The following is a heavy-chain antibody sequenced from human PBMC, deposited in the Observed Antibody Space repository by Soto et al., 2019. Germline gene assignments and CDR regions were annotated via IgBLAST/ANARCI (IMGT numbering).Heavy chain of an antibody. D-gene: IGHD6-6*01. CDR2: IIPIFGTA. V-gene: IGHV1-69*01. Sequence: QVQLVQSGAEVKKPGSSVKVSCTASGGTFSSYAISWVRQAPGQGLEWMGGIIPIFGTANYAQKFQGRVTITADESTSTAYMELSSLRSEDTAVYYCARHKIAARPSTGSYYFDYWGQGTLVTVSS. J-gene: IGHJ4*02. CDR1: GGTFSSYA. CDR3: ARHKIAARPSTGSYYFDY.